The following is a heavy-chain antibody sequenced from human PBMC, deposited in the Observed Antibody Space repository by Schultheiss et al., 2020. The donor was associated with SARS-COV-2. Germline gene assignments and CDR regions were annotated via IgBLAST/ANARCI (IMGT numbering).Heavy chain of an antibody. Sequence: SVKVSCKASGGTFSSYAISWVRQAPGQGLEWMGGIIPIFGTANYAQKFQGRVTITADESTSTAYMELSSLRSEDTAVYYCANSTVTTFWFHPWGQGTLVTVSS. CDR3: ANSTVTTFWFHP. J-gene: IGHJ5*02. CDR1: GGTFSSYA. CDR2: IIPIFGTA. V-gene: IGHV1-69*13. D-gene: IGHD4-17*01.